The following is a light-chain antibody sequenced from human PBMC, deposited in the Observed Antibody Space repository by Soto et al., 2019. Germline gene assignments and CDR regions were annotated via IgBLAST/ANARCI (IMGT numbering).Light chain of an antibody. CDR2: KAS. Sequence: DIQMTQSPSMLSASIGDTVNINCRASPSVNSRLAWYQQRPGKTPRILIYKASSLEREVPSRFSGSGSGTEYTLTIRNLEPDDFATYYCQQYDGYPWTFGQGTEVEVK. CDR3: QQYDGYPWT. CDR1: PSVNSR. J-gene: IGKJ1*01. V-gene: IGKV1-5*03.